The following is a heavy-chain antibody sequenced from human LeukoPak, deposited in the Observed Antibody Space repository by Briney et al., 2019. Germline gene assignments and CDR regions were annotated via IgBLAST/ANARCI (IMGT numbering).Heavy chain of an antibody. J-gene: IGHJ4*02. V-gene: IGHV3-23*01. D-gene: IGHD3-22*01. CDR2: ISVSGGST. CDR1: GVTFSSYA. Sequence: VRSLRLSRAASGVTFSSYAMSWGRQAPQKGLQRGSGISVSGGSTYYADSVKGRFTISRDNSKNTLYLKMNSLRAEATAVFSCAKDHYSDSRGYYSGFDYWGQGTLVTVSS. CDR3: AKDHYSDSRGYYSGFDY.